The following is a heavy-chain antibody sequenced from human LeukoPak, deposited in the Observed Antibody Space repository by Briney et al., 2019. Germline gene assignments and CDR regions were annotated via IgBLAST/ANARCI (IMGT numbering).Heavy chain of an antibody. J-gene: IGHJ4*02. Sequence: SSETLSLTCTVSGGSISSYYWSWIRQPPGKGLEWIGYIYYSGSTNYNPSLKSRVTISVDTSKNQFSLKLSSVTAADTAVYYCARFGDWRSALDYWGQGTLVTVSS. CDR1: GGSISSYY. CDR3: ARFGDWRSALDY. V-gene: IGHV4-59*08. D-gene: IGHD3-16*01. CDR2: IYYSGST.